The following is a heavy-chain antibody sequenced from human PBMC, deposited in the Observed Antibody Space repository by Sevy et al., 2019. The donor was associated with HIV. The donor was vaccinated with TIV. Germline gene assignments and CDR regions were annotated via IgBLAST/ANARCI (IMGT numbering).Heavy chain of an antibody. CDR2: ISYDGKYT. D-gene: IGHD5-18*01. J-gene: IGHJ5*02. CDR3: ARDPGIQRVSEMFDH. Sequence: GGSLRLSCAASGFDFSPYAMHWVRQAPGKGLEWVAFISYDGKYTYYADSVKGRLTVSRDNSKKTIYLQMNSLTIEDTAVFHCARDPGIQRVSEMFDHWGQGTLVTVSS. V-gene: IGHV3-30*04. CDR1: GFDFSPYA.